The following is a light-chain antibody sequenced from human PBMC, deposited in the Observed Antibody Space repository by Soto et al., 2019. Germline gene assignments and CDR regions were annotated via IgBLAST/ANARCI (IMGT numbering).Light chain of an antibody. J-gene: IGKJ5*01. CDR3: QQRSNWIT. V-gene: IGKV3-11*01. Sequence: EIVVTQSPAALSLSPGERATLSCRASQSVSSYLAWYQQKPGQAPRLLIYDASNRATGIPARFSGSGSETDFTLTISSLEPEDFAVYYCQQRSNWITFGQGTRLEIK. CDR1: QSVSSY. CDR2: DAS.